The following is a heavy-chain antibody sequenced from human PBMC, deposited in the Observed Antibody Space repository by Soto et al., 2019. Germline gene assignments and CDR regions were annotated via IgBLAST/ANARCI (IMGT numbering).Heavy chain of an antibody. CDR2: INPSGGST. Sequence: QVQLVQSGAEVKKPGASVKVSCKASGYTFTSYYMHWVRQAPGQGLGGMGIINPSGGSTSYAPKFQSRVTMHRDTSTSTVYRALSSLRSEDAAVYYCARGDGGSLKRDYWGQGTLVTVSS. D-gene: IGHD6-25*01. J-gene: IGHJ4*02. CDR1: GYTFTSYY. V-gene: IGHV1-46*01. CDR3: ARGDGGSLKRDY.